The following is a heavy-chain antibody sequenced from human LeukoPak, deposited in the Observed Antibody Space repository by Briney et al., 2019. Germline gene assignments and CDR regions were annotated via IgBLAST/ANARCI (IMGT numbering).Heavy chain of an antibody. CDR2: ITATSSST. CDR3: AKLFESGTYNNFFHY. CDR1: GSTFSSYG. J-gene: IGHJ4*02. V-gene: IGHV3-23*01. Sequence: PGGSLRLSCAASGSTFSSYGMSWVRQAPGKGLEWVSAITATSSSTHDADSVQGCFTISRDNSKNTLYLQMNSLRPEDTAIYYCAKLFESGTYNNFFHYWGQGTLVTVFS. D-gene: IGHD3-10*01.